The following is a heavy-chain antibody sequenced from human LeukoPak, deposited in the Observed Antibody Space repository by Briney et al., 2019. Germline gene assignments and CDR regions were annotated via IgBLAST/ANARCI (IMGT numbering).Heavy chain of an antibody. J-gene: IGHJ6*03. Sequence: ASETLSPTCTVSGGSISSSSYYWGWIRQPPGKGLEWIGSIYYSGSTYYNPSLKSRVTISVDTSKNQFSLKLSSVTAADTAVYYCAREKEVDYYDSSGYSAPYYYMDVWGKGTTVTVSS. CDR3: AREKEVDYYDSSGYSAPYYYMDV. D-gene: IGHD3-22*01. V-gene: IGHV4-39*07. CDR2: IYYSGST. CDR1: GGSISSSSYY.